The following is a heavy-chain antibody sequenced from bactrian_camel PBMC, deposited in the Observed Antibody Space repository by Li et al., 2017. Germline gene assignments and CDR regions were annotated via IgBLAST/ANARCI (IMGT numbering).Heavy chain of an antibody. V-gene: IGHV3S1*01. CDR3: GAEPSPAYGGSFDGLRLRAYEYNY. J-gene: IGHJ4*01. D-gene: IGHD6*01. CDR2: IYTGYTGDSII. CDR1: GFTDSKRC. Sequence: HVQLVESGGGSVEVGGSMRLSCTAAGFTDSKRCMAWFRQAPGKERERIATIYTGYTGDSIIRYADSVKGRFTISQDMAEKVLYLQMNSLQPEDTSMYYCGAEPSPAYGGSFDGLRLRAYEYNYWGQGTQVTVS.